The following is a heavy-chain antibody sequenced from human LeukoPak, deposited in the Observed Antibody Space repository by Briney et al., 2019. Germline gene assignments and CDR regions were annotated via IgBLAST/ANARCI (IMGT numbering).Heavy chain of an antibody. J-gene: IGHJ4*02. D-gene: IGHD5-18*01. CDR3: ARESTGYSYGFDY. Sequence: GVLRLSCAASGFTFSSYEMNWVRQAPGKVLEWVSYISSSGSTIYYADSVKGRFTISRDNAKNSLYLKMNSLRAEDMAVYYCARESTGYSYGFDYWGQGTLVTVSS. CDR2: ISSSGSTI. V-gene: IGHV3-48*03. CDR1: GFTFSSYE.